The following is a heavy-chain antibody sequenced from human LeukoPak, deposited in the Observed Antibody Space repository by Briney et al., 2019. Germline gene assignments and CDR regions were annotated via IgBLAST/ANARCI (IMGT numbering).Heavy chain of an antibody. J-gene: IGHJ5*02. CDR1: GYTFTGYY. Sequence: GASVKVSCKASGYTFTGYYMHWVRQAPGQGLEWMGWINPNSGGTNYAQKFQGRVTMTRDTSISTAYMELSRLRSDDTAVYYCARVITGTANWFDTWGQGTLVTVSS. CDR3: ARVITGTANWFDT. V-gene: IGHV1-2*02. CDR2: INPNSGGT. D-gene: IGHD1-20*01.